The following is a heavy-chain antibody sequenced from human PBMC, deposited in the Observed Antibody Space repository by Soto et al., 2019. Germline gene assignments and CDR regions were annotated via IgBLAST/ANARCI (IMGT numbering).Heavy chain of an antibody. CDR1: GFTFSSYW. Sequence: EVQLVESGGGLVQPGGSLRLSCTASGFTFSSYWMSWVRQAPGKGLGWVANIKEDGSGKYYVDSVKGRFSISRDNARNSLYLQMNSLRVEDTAGYYCARVGRVGGYWGQGALVTVSS. J-gene: IGHJ4*02. V-gene: IGHV3-7*03. D-gene: IGHD3-16*01. CDR2: IKEDGSGK. CDR3: ARVGRVGGY.